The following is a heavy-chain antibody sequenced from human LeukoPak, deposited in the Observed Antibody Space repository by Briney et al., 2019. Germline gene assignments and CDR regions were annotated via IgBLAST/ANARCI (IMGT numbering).Heavy chain of an antibody. CDR1: GGSINNYY. CDR2: IYSFGNT. V-gene: IGHV4-4*07. J-gene: IGHJ4*02. CDR3: ARDADFDSSGYYYSSFDY. D-gene: IGHD3-22*01. Sequence: PSETLSLTCTVSGGSINNYYWSWIRQPAGKGLGWIGRIYSFGNTKYNPSLKSRVTMSVDTSKNQFSLKLSSVTAADTAVYYCARDADFDSSGYYYSSFDYWGQGTLVTVSS.